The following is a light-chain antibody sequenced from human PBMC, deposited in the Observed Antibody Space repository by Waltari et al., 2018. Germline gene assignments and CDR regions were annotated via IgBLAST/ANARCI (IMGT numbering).Light chain of an antibody. Sequence: EIVLTQSPGPLSLSPGASPTPSCRASQSVSSSLAWYQQKPGQAPRRLIYGASNTATGIPDRFSGSGSGTDFTLTISRLEPEDFVVYYCQQYGSSPHTFGQGTKLEIK. CDR1: QSVSSS. J-gene: IGKJ2*01. CDR2: GAS. V-gene: IGKV3-20*01. CDR3: QQYGSSPHT.